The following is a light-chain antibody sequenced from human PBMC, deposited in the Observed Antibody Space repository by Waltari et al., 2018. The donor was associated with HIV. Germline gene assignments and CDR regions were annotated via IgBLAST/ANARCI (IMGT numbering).Light chain of an antibody. CDR2: AAS. J-gene: IGKJ1*01. Sequence: DIQMTQSPSSLSASVGDRVTITCRASQGISNYLAWYQQKPGKVPKLLIYAASTLQSGVPSRFSGSGSGTDFTLTISSLQPEDVATYYCQKYNSARTFGQGTMVEIK. CDR1: QGISNY. V-gene: IGKV1-27*01. CDR3: QKYNSART.